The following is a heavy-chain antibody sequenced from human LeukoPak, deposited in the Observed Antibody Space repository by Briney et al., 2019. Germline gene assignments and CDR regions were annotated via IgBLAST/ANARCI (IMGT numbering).Heavy chain of an antibody. CDR1: GFTFSSYA. CDR2: ISGSGGST. Sequence: GSLRLSCAASGFTFSSYAMSWVRQAPGKGLEWVSAISGSGGSTYYADSVKGRFTISRDNSKNTLYLQMNSLRAEDTAVYYCAKASPLYCSGGSCWYYFDYWGQGTLVTVSS. CDR3: AKASPLYCSGGSCWYYFDY. J-gene: IGHJ4*02. D-gene: IGHD2-15*01. V-gene: IGHV3-23*01.